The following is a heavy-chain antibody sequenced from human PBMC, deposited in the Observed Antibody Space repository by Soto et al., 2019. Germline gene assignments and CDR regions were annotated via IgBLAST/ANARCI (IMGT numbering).Heavy chain of an antibody. CDR1: GYTFNLYG. J-gene: IGHJ4*01. V-gene: IGHV1-18*04. CDR2: ISGYNGNA. D-gene: IGHD3-9*01. CDR3: ARILQTSRDLDH. Sequence: VQSAGEVRKTGASVKVSCKTSGYTFNLYGMSWLRQAPGQGLEWMGWISGYNGNATYAQKFKDRVVLTIATSTTTAHMALGSLTSDDTAVYYCARILQTSRDLDHWGHGTLVTVSS.